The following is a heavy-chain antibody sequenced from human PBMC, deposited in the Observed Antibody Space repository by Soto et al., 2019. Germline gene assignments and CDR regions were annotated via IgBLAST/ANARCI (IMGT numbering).Heavy chain of an antibody. Sequence: ASVKVSCKASGFTFTSSAVQWVRQARGQRLEWIGWIVPSSGTTNYPQKFQGRLTITADESTSTAYMELSSLTSEDTAVYYCVARRYCSGGSCPDYFDYWGQGTLVTVSS. D-gene: IGHD2-15*01. CDR2: IVPSSGTT. J-gene: IGHJ4*02. CDR3: VARRYCSGGSCPDYFDY. CDR1: GFTFTSSA. V-gene: IGHV1-58*01.